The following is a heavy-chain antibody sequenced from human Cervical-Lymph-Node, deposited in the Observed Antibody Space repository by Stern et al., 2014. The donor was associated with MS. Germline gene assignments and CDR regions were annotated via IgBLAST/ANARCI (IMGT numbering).Heavy chain of an antibody. CDR2: IHPGDSDS. J-gene: IGHJ4*02. CDR3: ARRDQDCSGGTCRAYFLDY. D-gene: IGHD2-15*01. Sequence: VQLVESGAEVKRPGESLKISCKASGYNFINHWIGWVRQTPGKGLEWMGIIHPGDSDSRCNPAFGGQVTFSVDKSLNTAYLQWNSLRASDTATYYCARRDQDCSGGTCRAYFLDYWGQGTPVTVSS. CDR1: GYNFINHW. V-gene: IGHV5-51*03.